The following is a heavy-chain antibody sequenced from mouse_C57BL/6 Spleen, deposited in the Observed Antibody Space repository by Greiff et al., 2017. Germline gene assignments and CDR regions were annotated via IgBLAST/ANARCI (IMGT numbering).Heavy chain of an antibody. D-gene: IGHD2-4*01. J-gene: IGHJ2*01. CDR3: ARGEIYYDYVKAPYFDY. V-gene: IGHV1-81*01. CDR1: GYTFTSYG. Sequence: VQLQESGAELARPGASVKLSCKASGYTFTSYGISWVKQRTGQGLEWIGENYPRSGKTYYNEKFTGKATLTADKSSSTAYMELRSLTSEDSAVYFCARGEIYYDYVKAPYFDYWGQGTTLPVFS. CDR2: NYPRSGKT.